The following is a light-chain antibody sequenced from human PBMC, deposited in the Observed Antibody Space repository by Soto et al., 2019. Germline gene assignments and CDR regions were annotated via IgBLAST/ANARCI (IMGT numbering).Light chain of an antibody. Sequence: EIVMTQSPSTLSFSPCERATLSCRASQSVSSNLAWYQQKPGQAPRLLIYGASTRATGIPARFSGSGSGTEFTLTISSLQSEDFAVYYCQQYNNWPFITFGQGTRLEIK. CDR1: QSVSSN. V-gene: IGKV3-15*01. J-gene: IGKJ5*01. CDR3: QQYNNWPFIT. CDR2: GAS.